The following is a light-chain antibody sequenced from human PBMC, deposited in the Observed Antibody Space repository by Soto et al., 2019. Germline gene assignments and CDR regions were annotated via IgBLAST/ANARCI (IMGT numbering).Light chain of an antibody. CDR3: QQYGSSPIT. V-gene: IGKV3-20*01. J-gene: IGKJ5*01. CDR1: QSVSNNY. Sequence: EIVLTQSPGTLSLSPGERATLSCRASQSVSNNYLAWYQQKPGQAPRLLIYGASGRATGIPDRFSGSGSGTDFTLTISRLEPEDFAVYYCQQYGSSPITFGQGTRLEIK. CDR2: GAS.